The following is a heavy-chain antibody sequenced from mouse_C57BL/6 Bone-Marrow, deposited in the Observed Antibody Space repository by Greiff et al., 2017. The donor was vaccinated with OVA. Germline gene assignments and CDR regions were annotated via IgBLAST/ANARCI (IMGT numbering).Heavy chain of an antibody. Sequence: EVQVVESGGGLVKPGGSLKLSCAASGFTFSDYGMHWVRQAPEKGLEWVAYISSGSSTIYYADTVKGRFTISRDNAKNTLFLQMTSLRSEDTAVYYCARGLRSYDMDDWGQGTSVTVAS. V-gene: IGHV5-17*01. J-gene: IGHJ4*01. CDR1: GFTFSDYG. D-gene: IGHD3-1*01. CDR3: ARGLRSYDMDD. CDR2: ISSGSSTI.